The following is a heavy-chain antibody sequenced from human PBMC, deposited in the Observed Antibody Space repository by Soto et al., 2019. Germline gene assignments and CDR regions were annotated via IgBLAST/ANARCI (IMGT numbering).Heavy chain of an antibody. V-gene: IGHV1-18*01. D-gene: IGHD3-10*01. CDR1: GYTFTSYG. Sequence: QVQLVQSGAEVKKPGASVKVSCKASGYTFTSYGISWVRQAPGQGLEWMGWIGAYNGNTNYAQKLQGRVTMTTDTSTSTAYMELRSLRSDDTAVYYCARVVLLWFGELFRDYYGMDVWGQGTTVTVSS. CDR2: IGAYNGNT. CDR3: ARVVLLWFGELFRDYYGMDV. J-gene: IGHJ6*02.